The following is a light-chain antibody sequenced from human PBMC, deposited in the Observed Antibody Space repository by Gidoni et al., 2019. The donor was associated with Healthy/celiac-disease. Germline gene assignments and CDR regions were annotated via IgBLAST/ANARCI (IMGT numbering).Light chain of an antibody. CDR1: SGHSSYA. V-gene: IGLV4-69*01. CDR2: LNSDGSH. Sequence: HLVLPQSPSPSPSLGASVKLTCTLSSGHSSYAIAWHQQQPEKGPRYLMKLNSDGSHSKGDGIPDRFSGSSSGAERYLTISSLQSEDEADYYCQTWGTGMGVFGGGTKLTVL. CDR3: QTWGTGMGV. J-gene: IGLJ3*02.